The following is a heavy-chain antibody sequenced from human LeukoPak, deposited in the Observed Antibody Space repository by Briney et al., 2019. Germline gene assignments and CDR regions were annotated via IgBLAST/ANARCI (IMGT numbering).Heavy chain of an antibody. CDR2: INSDGSST. D-gene: IGHD3-22*01. CDR1: GFTFSSYW. CDR3: ARDRSLYYHDSSGYYYYYYYYMDA. V-gene: IGHV3-74*01. J-gene: IGHJ6*03. Sequence: GGSLRLSCAASGFTFSSYWMHWVRQAPGKGLVWVSRINSDGSSTSYADSVKGRFTISRDNAKNTLYLQMNSLRAEDTAVYYCARDRSLYYHDSSGYYYYYYYYMDAWGKGTTVTVSS.